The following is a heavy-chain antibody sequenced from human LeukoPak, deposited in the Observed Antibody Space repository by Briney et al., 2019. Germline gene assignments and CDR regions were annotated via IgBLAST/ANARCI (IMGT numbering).Heavy chain of an antibody. Sequence: KTSETLSLTCTVSGGSISCGDYYWSWIRQPPGKGLEWIGYIYYSGSTYYNPSLKSRVTISVDTSKNQFSLKLSSVTAADTAVYYCARADDSSGYYYYWGQGTLVTVSS. CDR2: IYYSGST. CDR3: ARADDSSGYYYY. V-gene: IGHV4-30-4*01. D-gene: IGHD3-22*01. CDR1: GGSISCGDYY. J-gene: IGHJ4*02.